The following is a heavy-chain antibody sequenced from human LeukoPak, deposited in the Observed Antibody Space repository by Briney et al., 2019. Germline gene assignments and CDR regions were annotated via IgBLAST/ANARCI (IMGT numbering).Heavy chain of an antibody. Sequence: NHGESLKISCKGSGYSFTSYWIAWVRQMPGKGLEWMGIIYPGDSDTRYSPSFQGQVTISVDKSISTAYLQWSSLKASDSAMYYCARASSAFEYRGQGTLVTVSS. CDR2: IYPGDSDT. CDR1: GYSFTSYW. CDR3: ARASSAFEY. D-gene: IGHD1-26*01. J-gene: IGHJ4*02. V-gene: IGHV5-51*01.